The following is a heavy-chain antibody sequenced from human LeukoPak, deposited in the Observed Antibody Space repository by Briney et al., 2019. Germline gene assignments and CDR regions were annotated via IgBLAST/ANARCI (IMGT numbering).Heavy chain of an antibody. V-gene: IGHV3-49*04. D-gene: IGHD5-18*01. Sequence: GGSLRLSCTASGFTFCAHTMSWVPPAPGKGLKWVGFIRCKGYAWTTEYAASVTGRFTISRDDSKGIAYLQMNSLKIEDTAVYYCSRGPTQQWLYYDMDVWGQGTLVTVSS. CDR1: GFTFCAHT. CDR3: SRGPTQQWLYYDMDV. J-gene: IGHJ6*02. CDR2: IRCKGYAWTT.